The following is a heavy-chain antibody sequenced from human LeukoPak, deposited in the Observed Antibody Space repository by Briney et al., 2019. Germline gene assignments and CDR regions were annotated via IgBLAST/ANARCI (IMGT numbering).Heavy chain of an antibody. V-gene: IGHV3-23*01. D-gene: IGHD5-18*01. J-gene: IGHJ4*02. CDR2: TSGSGGST. CDR3: AKAVSAAMVPYYFDY. CDR1: GFTFSSYA. Sequence: PGASLRLSCAASGFTFSSYAMSWVRQAPGKGLEWVSATSGSGGSTYYADSVKGRFTTSRDNSKNTLYLQMNSLRAEDTAVYYCAKAVSAAMVPYYFDYWGQGTLVTVSS.